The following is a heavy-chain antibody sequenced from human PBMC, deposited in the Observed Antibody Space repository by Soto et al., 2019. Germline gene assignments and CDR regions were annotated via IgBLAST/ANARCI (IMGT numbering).Heavy chain of an antibody. D-gene: IGHD3-10*01. V-gene: IGHV3-9*01. CDR1: GFTFDDYA. CDR3: AKDISLLPGGGFDY. J-gene: IGHJ4*02. Sequence: EVQLVESGGGLVQPGRSLRLSCAASGFTFDDYAMHWVRQAPGKGLEWVSGISWNSGSIGYADSVKGRFTISRDNAKNSLYLQMNSLRAYDTSLYYCAKDISLLPGGGFDYWGQGTLVTVSS. CDR2: ISWNSGSI.